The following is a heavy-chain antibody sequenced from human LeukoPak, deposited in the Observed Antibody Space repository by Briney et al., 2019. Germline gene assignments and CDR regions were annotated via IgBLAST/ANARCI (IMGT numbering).Heavy chain of an antibody. CDR2: IYYSGST. CDR3: ARSGYSSSWYGSYFDY. CDR1: GGSISSYY. J-gene: IGHJ4*02. D-gene: IGHD6-13*01. Sequence: SETLSLTCTVSGGSISSYYWSWIRQPPGKGLEWIGYIYYSGSTNYNPSLKSRVTISVDTSKNQFSLKLSSVTAADTAVYYCARSGYSSSWYGSYFDYWGQGTLVTVSS. V-gene: IGHV4-59*01.